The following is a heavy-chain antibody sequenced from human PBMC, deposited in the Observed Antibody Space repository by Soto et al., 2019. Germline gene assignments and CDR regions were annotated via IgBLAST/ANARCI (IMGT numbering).Heavy chain of an antibody. CDR2: IYHSGST. CDR1: GGSISSGGYS. Sequence: PSETLSLTCAVSGGSISSGGYSWSWIRQPPGKGLEWIGYIYHSGSTYYNPSLKSRVTISVDRSKNQFSLKLSSVTAADTAVYYCVRFASNVPYYFDYWGQGTLVTVSS. J-gene: IGHJ4*02. D-gene: IGHD1-1*01. V-gene: IGHV4-30-2*01. CDR3: VRFASNVPYYFDY.